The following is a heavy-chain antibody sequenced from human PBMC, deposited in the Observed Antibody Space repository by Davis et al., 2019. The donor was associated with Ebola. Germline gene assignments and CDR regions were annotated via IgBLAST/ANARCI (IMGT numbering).Heavy chain of an antibody. D-gene: IGHD3-16*01. Sequence: GESLKISCAASGFTFSSYWMSWVRQAPGKGLEWVSSISGSGNTTYYADSVEGRFTISRDNSKNTLSLQMNSVRGEDTAVYYCAKDKGFWVPPDWFGPWGQGVQVTVSS. CDR3: AKDKGFWVPPDWFGP. CDR1: GFTFSSYW. V-gene: IGHV3-23*01. CDR2: ISGSGNTT. J-gene: IGHJ5*02.